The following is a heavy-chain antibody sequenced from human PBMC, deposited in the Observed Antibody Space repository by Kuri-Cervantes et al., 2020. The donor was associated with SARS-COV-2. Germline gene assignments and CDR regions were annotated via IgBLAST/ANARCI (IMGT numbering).Heavy chain of an antibody. CDR3: ARELNDFWSGRRKDY. CDR1: GFTFSSYE. J-gene: IGHJ4*02. D-gene: IGHD3-3*01. Sequence: SLKISCAASGFTFSSYEMNWARQAPGKGLEWVSYISSSGSTIYYADSVKGRFTISRDNAKKSVFLQMNSLRAEDTAVYYCARELNDFWSGRRKDYWGQGTLVTVSS. CDR2: ISSSGSTI. V-gene: IGHV3-48*03.